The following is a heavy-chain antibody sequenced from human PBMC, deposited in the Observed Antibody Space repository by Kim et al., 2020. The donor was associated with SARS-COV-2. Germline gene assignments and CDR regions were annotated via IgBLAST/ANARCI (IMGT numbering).Heavy chain of an antibody. Sequence: SETLSLTCAVYGGSFSGYYWSWIRQPPGKGLEWIGEINHSGSTNYNPSLKSRVTISVDTSKNQFSLKLSSVTAADTAVYYCARGKRRLNHVSYYFDYWG. CDR3: ARGKRRLNHVSYYFDY. CDR1: GGSFSGYY. V-gene: IGHV4-34*01. D-gene: IGHD3-16*01. CDR2: INHSGST. J-gene: IGHJ4*01.